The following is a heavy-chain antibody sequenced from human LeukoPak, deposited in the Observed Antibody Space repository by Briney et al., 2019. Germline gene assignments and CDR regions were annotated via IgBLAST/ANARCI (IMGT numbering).Heavy chain of an antibody. V-gene: IGHV4-61*05. J-gene: IGHJ6*03. CDR2: IYYSGST. Sequence: PSETLSLTCTVSGGSISSSSYYWGWIRQPPWKGLEWIGNIYYSGSTNYNPSLKSRVTISVDTSKNQFSLKLSSVTAADTAVYYCTRGSIAYYYMDVWGKGTTVTISS. CDR3: TRGSIAYYYMDV. D-gene: IGHD3-22*01. CDR1: GGSISSSSYY.